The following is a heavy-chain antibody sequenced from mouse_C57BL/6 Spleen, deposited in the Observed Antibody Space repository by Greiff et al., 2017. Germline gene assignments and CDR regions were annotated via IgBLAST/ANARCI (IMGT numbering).Heavy chain of an antibody. J-gene: IGHJ3*01. CDR3: ARSLTGAWFAY. CDR1: GYTFTSYW. CDR2: IYPGSGST. Sequence: VQLQQPGAELVKPGASVKLSCKASGYTFTSYWITWVKQRPGQGLEWIGDIYPGSGSTASNEKFKSKATLTVDTSSGTAYMQVSSQPSEDSAVYSCARSLTGAWFAYWGQGTMVTVSA. V-gene: IGHV1-55*01. D-gene: IGHD4-1*01.